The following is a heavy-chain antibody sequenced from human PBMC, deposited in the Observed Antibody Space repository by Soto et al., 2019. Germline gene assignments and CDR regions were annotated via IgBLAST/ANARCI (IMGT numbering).Heavy chain of an antibody. V-gene: IGHV4-31*03. D-gene: IGHD4-4*01. CDR2: IYYSGST. Sequence: SETLSLTCTVSGGSISRGGYYWSWIRQHPGKGLEWIGYIYYSGSTYYNPSLKSRVTISVDTSKNQFSLKLSSVTAADTAVYYCARDSLQHHTIDYWGQGTLVTVSS. CDR3: ARDSLQHHTIDY. CDR1: GGSISRGGYY. J-gene: IGHJ4*02.